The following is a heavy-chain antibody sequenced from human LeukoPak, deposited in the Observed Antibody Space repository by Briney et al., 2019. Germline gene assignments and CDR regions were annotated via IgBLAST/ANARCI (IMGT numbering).Heavy chain of an antibody. J-gene: IGHJ4*02. D-gene: IGHD3-22*01. CDR3: AKSYKVIVEGYKSGYYFDY. CDR2: IYHSGST. V-gene: IGHV4-4*02. CDR1: GGSISSSNW. Sequence: SETLSLTCAVSGGSISSSNWWSWVRQPPGKGLEWIGEIYHSGSTNYNPSLKSRVTISVDKSKNQFSLKLSSVTAADTAVYYCAKSYKVIVEGYKSGYYFDYWGQGTLVTVSS.